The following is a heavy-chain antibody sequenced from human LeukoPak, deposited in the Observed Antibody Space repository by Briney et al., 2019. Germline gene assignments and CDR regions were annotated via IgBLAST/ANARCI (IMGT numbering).Heavy chain of an antibody. Sequence: SETLSLTCTVSGGSISGYYWSWIRQPPGKGLEWIGGIDYSGSTNYNPSLKSRVTKSLDTSKHQFSLRLSSVTAADTAVYYWARGFHDSSGYYYGAFDIWGEGTIGTLSS. D-gene: IGHD3-22*01. CDR3: ARGFHDSSGYYYGAFDI. CDR1: GGSISGYY. CDR2: IDYSGST. J-gene: IGHJ3*02. V-gene: IGHV4-59*12.